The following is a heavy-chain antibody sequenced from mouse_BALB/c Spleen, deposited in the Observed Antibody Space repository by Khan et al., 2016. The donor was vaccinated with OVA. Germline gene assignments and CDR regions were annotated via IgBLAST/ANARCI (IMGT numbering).Heavy chain of an antibody. J-gene: IGHJ2*01. CDR2: INPSTAYT. CDR3: ARRGLRWDFDY. CDR1: GYTFINYW. Sequence: QVRLQQSGAELAKPGASVKMSCKASGYTFINYWILWVKQRPGQGLEWIGYINPSTAYTEYNQNFKDKATLTADKSSSTAYMQLSNLTSEDSAVYYCARRGLRWDFDYWGQGTTLTVSS. D-gene: IGHD1-1*01. V-gene: IGHV1-7*01.